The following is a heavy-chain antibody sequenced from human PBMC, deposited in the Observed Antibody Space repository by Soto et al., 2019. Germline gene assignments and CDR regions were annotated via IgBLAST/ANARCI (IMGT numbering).Heavy chain of an antibody. V-gene: IGHV3-30*18. CDR2: ISYDGSNK. D-gene: IGHD4-17*01. J-gene: IGHJ4*02. CDR1: GFTFSSYG. CDR3: AKGEDYGDYEGGLDY. Sequence: QVQLVESGGGVVQPGRSLRLSCAASGFTFSSYGMHWVRQAPGKGLEWVAVISYDGSNKYYADSVKGRFTISRDNYKNTLYLQMNSLRAEDTAVYYCAKGEDYGDYEGGLDYWGQGTLVTVSS.